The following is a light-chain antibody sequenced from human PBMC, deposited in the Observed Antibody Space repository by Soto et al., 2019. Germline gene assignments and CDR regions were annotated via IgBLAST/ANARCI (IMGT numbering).Light chain of an antibody. CDR3: QQRSNWPPYT. CDR1: QSVDNY. J-gene: IGKJ2*01. Sequence: EIVLTQSPASLSLSPGERATLSCRASQSVDNYLVWYQQKPGQAPRLLIFGASNRATGIPARFSGSGSGTDFTLTINSLEPDDFAVYYCQQRSNWPPYTFGQGTKVDIK. CDR2: GAS. V-gene: IGKV3-11*01.